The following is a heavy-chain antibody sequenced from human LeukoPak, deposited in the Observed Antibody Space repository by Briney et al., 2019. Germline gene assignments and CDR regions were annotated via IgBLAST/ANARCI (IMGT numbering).Heavy chain of an antibody. V-gene: IGHV1-2*02. J-gene: IGHJ4*02. Sequence: GASVRVSCKASGYTFTVYFMHWGRQAPGQGLEWMGWINPNSGATYYAQKFQGRTTMTWDTSISTAYMGVSRLTSDDTAVYYCARGGSDESSGWYNWGQGTLVTVSS. CDR2: INPNSGAT. CDR3: ARGGSDESSGWYN. CDR1: GYTFTVYF. D-gene: IGHD6-19*01.